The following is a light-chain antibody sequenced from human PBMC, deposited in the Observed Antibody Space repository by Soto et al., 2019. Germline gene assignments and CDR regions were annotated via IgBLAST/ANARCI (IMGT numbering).Light chain of an antibody. Sequence: QPVLTQPPSVSGAPGQRVTISCTGSSSNIGAGYAVHWYQQLPGTAPKLLIYENTNRPSGVPDRFSGSKSGTSASLAITGLQAEDEADYYCQSYDSSLSAFYVFGPGTKLTV. CDR3: QSYDSSLSAFYV. J-gene: IGLJ1*01. CDR2: ENT. CDR1: SSNIGAGYA. V-gene: IGLV1-40*01.